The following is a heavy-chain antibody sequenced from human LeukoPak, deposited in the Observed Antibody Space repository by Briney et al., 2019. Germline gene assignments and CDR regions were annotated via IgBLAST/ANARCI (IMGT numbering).Heavy chain of an antibody. Sequence: SETPSLTCTVSGGSIGGSSFYWGWIRQPPGKGLEWIGSVYSRGSTSYNPSVMSRVTISVDTSKNQFSLRLTSVTAADTAVYYCARHDMVIAVKRGYYFDYWGQGALVTVSS. D-gene: IGHD2-15*01. CDR1: GGSIGGSSFY. J-gene: IGHJ4*02. CDR3: ARHDMVIAVKRGYYFDY. V-gene: IGHV4-39*01. CDR2: VYSRGST.